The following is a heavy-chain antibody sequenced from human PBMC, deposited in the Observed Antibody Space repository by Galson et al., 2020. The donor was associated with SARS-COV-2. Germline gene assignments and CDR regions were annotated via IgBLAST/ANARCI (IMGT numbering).Heavy chain of an antibody. J-gene: IGHJ5*02. D-gene: IGHD2-15*01. V-gene: IGHV4-39*07. CDR1: GDPIISNNNH. CDR3: ARHRNGCYDGTCYCPGWFDP. CDR2: IYYNGSP. Sequence: SEPLTLTCTVSGDPIISNNNHWRWIRPPPGQGPERIASIYYNGSPNYNPSLKDRVTISLDRSQNQFSLRRTSVTAADTAVYYCARHRNGCYDGTCYCPGWFDPWGQGTLVTVSS.